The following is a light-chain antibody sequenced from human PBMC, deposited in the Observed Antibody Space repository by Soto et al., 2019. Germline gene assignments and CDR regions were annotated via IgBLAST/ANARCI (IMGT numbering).Light chain of an antibody. V-gene: IGLV1-44*01. CDR3: ATWDDSLNGVV. CDR1: SSNIGTNT. CDR2: SND. Sequence: QSVLTQPPSASGTPGQRVSISCSGGSSNIGTNTVNWYQHLPGTAPKLLIFSNDERPSGVPGRFSGSKSGTSASPAISGLQSDDEADYYCATWDDSLNGVVFGGGTKVTVL. J-gene: IGLJ2*01.